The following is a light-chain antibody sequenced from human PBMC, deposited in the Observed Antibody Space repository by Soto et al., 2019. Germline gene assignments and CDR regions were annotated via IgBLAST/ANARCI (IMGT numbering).Light chain of an antibody. V-gene: IGKV3-20*01. Sequence: EIVLKQSPDTLSLSPGERATLSCRASQSVKNNYLAWYQQKPGQAPRFLIYDASSRATGIPDRFSGSGSGTEFTLTISRLEPEDFAVYYCQQYGSTPLTFGGGTKVDIQ. CDR2: DAS. CDR1: QSVKNNY. J-gene: IGKJ4*01. CDR3: QQYGSTPLT.